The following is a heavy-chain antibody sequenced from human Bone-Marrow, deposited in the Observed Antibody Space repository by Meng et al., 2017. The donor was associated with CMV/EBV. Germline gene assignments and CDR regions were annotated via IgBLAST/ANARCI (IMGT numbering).Heavy chain of an antibody. D-gene: IGHD3-3*01. CDR1: GYTFTSYG. V-gene: IGHV1-18*01. CDR2: ISAYNGNT. CDR3: ARVTLIDYDGGQFDY. Sequence: ASVKVSCKASGYTFTSYGISWVRQAPGQGLEWMGWISAYNGNTNHAQKLQGRVTMTTDTSTSTAYMELRSLRSDDTAVYYCARVTLIDYDGGQFDYWGQGPLVTVSS. J-gene: IGHJ4*02.